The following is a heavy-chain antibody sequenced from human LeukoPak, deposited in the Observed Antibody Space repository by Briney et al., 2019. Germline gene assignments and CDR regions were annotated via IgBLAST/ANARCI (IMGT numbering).Heavy chain of an antibody. CDR2: ISGSGGST. D-gene: IGHD3-10*02. CDR3: AELGITMIGGV. V-gene: IGHV3-23*01. CDR1: GFTFSSYG. Sequence: GGSLRLSCAASGFTFSSYGMSWVRQAPGKGLEWVSTISGSGGSTYYADSVKGRFTISRDNSKNTVHLHMNSLSAEDTAVYYCAELGITMIGGVWGKGATVTISS. J-gene: IGHJ6*04.